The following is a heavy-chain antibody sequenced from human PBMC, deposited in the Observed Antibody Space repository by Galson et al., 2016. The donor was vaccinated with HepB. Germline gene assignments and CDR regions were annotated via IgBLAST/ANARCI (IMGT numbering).Heavy chain of an antibody. V-gene: IGHV1-69*13. CDR3: ARKGYESSGYYYYYYGMDV. CDR2: IIPTFGTA. D-gene: IGHD3-22*01. J-gene: IGHJ6*02. CDR1: GGTFSTYA. Sequence: SVKVSCKASGGTFSTYALSWVRQAPGQGLEWMGGIIPTFGTANYAQKFQGRVTITADESTTTAYVELSSLRSEDTAVYYCARKGYESSGYYYYYYGMDVWGQRTTFTVSS.